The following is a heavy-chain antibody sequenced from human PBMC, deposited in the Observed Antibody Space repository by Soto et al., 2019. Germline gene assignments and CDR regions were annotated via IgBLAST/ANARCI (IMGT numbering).Heavy chain of an antibody. CDR1: GYTLTELS. CDR2: FDPEDGET. CDR3: ATLGIVQMVYARHYGMDV. D-gene: IGHD2-8*01. Sequence: GASVKVSCKVSGYTLTELSMHWVRQAPGKGLEWMGGFDPEDGETIYARKFQGRVTMTEDTSTDTAYMELSSLRSEDTAVYYCATLGIVQMVYARHYGMDVWGQGTTVTVSS. V-gene: IGHV1-24*01. J-gene: IGHJ6*02.